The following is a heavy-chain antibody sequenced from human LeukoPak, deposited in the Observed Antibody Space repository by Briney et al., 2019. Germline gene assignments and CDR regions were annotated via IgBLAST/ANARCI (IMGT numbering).Heavy chain of an antibody. CDR2: ISSSGSTI. V-gene: IGHV3-48*03. D-gene: IGHD3-10*01. J-gene: IGHJ6*04. CDR3: ARDFISGKGNV. Sequence: GGSLRLSCASSGFTFSSYEMNWVRQAPGKGLEGVSYISSSGSTIYYADSVKGRFTISRDNDKNSLNLQMNSVRAEGTAVYYCARDFISGKGNVWGKGTTVTVSS. CDR1: GFTFSSYE.